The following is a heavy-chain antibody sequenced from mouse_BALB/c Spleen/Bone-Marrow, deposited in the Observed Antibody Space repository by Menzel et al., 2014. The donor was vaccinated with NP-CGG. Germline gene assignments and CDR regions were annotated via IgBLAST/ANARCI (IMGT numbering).Heavy chain of an antibody. CDR1: GFTFTDYY. CDR2: IRNKAYGYTT. CDR3: XRXPMDY. V-gene: IGHV7-3*02. J-gene: IGHJ4*01. Sequence: EVKLVESGGGLVQPGGSLRLSCTTSGFTFTDYYMSWVRQPPGKALEWLAFIRNKAYGYTTEYSASVRGRFTISRDNSQSILYLQMNTLRAEDRATXXXXRXPMDYWGQGTSVTVSS.